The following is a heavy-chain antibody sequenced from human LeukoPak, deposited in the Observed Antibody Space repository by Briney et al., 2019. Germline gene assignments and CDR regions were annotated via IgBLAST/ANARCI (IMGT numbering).Heavy chain of an antibody. Sequence: PGGSLRLSCAASGFTFSSYSMNWVRQAPGKGLVWVSRINSDGSSTSYADSVKGRFTISRDNAKNTLYLQMNSLRAEDTAVYYCARDPTYDSSGYPYWYFDLWGRGTLVTVSS. V-gene: IGHV3-74*01. CDR2: INSDGSST. CDR3: ARDPTYDSSGYPYWYFDL. D-gene: IGHD3-22*01. CDR1: GFTFSSYS. J-gene: IGHJ2*01.